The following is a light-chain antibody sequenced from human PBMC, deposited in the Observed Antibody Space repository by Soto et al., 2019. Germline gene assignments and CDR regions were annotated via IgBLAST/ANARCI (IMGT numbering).Light chain of an antibody. J-gene: IGKJ4*01. CDR2: DAS. V-gene: IGKV3-11*01. Sequence: EIVLTQSLATLSLSPGERDTLSCRASQSVSSYLAWYQQSPGQPPRLLIYDASNRATGIPARFSGSGSGADFTLTISSLDPEDFAVYYCQQRSNWLTFGGGTKVDIK. CDR1: QSVSSY. CDR3: QQRSNWLT.